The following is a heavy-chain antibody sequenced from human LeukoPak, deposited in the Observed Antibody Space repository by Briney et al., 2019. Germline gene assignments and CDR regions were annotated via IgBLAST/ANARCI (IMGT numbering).Heavy chain of an antibody. V-gene: IGHV3-64*01. CDR3: ARAYSSRYYYGMDV. CDR2: ISSNGGST. Sequence: GGSLRLSCAAPGFTFSSYAMHWVRQAPGKGLEYVSAISSNGGSTYYAISVKGRFTISRDNSKNTLYLQMGSLRAEDMAVYYCARAYSSRYYYGMDVWGQGTTVTVSS. J-gene: IGHJ6*02. CDR1: GFTFSSYA. D-gene: IGHD6-13*01.